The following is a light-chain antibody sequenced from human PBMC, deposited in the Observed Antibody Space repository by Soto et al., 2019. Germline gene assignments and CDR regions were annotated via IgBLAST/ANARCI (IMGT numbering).Light chain of an antibody. CDR2: GVS. J-gene: IGLJ1*01. V-gene: IGLV1-40*01. CDR1: NSNIGAGYF. Sequence: QSVLTQPPSVSGAPGQRVTISCTGSNSNIGAGYFVHWFQQLPGTAPKLLVSGVSDRPTGVPERFSGSQYGTSASLVITGLQAEDEGDYFCQSYDGRLNVLFGTGTKVTVL. CDR3: QSYDGRLNVL.